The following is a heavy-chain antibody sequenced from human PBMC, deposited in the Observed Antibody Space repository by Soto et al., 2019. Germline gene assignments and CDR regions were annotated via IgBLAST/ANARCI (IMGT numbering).Heavy chain of an antibody. D-gene: IGHD1-26*01. CDR1: GFTFSSYG. J-gene: IGHJ4*02. CDR2: ISYDGSNT. Sequence: QVQLVESGGGVVQPGRSLRLSCAASGFTFSSYGMHWVRQAPGKGLEWVAIISYDGSNTYYADSVKGRFTISRDNSKNTLYLQMSSLIAEDTSVYYCAKEGGLRGSDYISSSSDFDYWGQGTVVTVSP. V-gene: IGHV3-30*18. CDR3: AKEGGLRGSDYISSSSDFDY.